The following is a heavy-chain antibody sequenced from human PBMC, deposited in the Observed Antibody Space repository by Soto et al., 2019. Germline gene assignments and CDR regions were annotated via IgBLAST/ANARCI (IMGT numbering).Heavy chain of an antibody. J-gene: IGHJ6*02. D-gene: IGHD5-18*01. V-gene: IGHV3-48*02. CDR1: GFTFSSYS. CDR3: ARDQGGYSYGYNIIYTYYYYYGMDV. Sequence: GGSLRLSCAASGFTFSSYSMNWVRQAPGKGLEWVSYISSSSSTIYYADSVKGRFTISRDNAKNSLYLQMNSLRDEDTAVYYCARDQGGYSYGYNIIYTYYYYYGMDVWGQGTTVTVSS. CDR2: ISSSSSTI.